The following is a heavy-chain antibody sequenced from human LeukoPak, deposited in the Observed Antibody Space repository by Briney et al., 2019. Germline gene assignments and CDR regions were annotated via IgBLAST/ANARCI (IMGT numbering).Heavy chain of an antibody. CDR1: GDSISSYY. J-gene: IGHJ6*02. CDR2: IYYSGST. Sequence: SETLSLTCTVSGDSISSYYWSWIRQPPGKGLEWIGYIYYSGSTDYNPSLKSRVTISVDTSKNHFSLKLSSVTAADTAVYYCARHGPLYEYFYYNMDVWGQGTTVTVSS. CDR3: ARHGPLYEYFYYNMDV. V-gene: IGHV4-59*08. D-gene: IGHD5/OR15-5a*01.